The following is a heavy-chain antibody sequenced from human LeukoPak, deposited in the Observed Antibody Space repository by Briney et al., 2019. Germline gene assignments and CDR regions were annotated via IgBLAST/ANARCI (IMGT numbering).Heavy chain of an antibody. D-gene: IGHD3-10*01. V-gene: IGHV1-2*02. Sequence: ASVKVSCTASGYTFGGYYVHWVRQAPGQGLEWMGWLNPNSGGTNYAQKFQGSVTMTRDTSINTAYMELSRLRSDDTAMYYCARAYGSGTNYKDYFDEWGQGTLVTVSS. CDR2: LNPNSGGT. J-gene: IGHJ4*02. CDR1: GYTFGGYY. CDR3: ARAYGSGTNYKDYFDE.